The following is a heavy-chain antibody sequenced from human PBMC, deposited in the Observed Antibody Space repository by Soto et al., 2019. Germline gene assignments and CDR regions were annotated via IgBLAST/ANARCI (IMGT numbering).Heavy chain of an antibody. CDR3: ARARYTIFNYMDV. D-gene: IGHD3-16*02. CDR2: ISFNSGSI. Sequence: EVQLVESGGGLVQPGRSLRLSCAASGFTFDDYAMHWVRQAPGKGLEWVSGISFNSGSIVYADSVKGRFTISRDNAKNSLYLQMNSLRAEDTAMYYCARARYTIFNYMDVWGKGTTVTVSS. V-gene: IGHV3-9*01. CDR1: GFTFDDYA. J-gene: IGHJ6*03.